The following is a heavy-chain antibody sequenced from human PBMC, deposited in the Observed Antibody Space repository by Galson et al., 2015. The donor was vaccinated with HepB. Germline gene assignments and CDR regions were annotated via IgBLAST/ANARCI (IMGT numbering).Heavy chain of an antibody. CDR2: TYYRSKWYN. CDR3: ARDSRGDYGDRFDY. J-gene: IGHJ4*02. D-gene: IGHD4-17*01. Sequence: CAISGDSVSSNSAAWNWIRQSPSKGLEWLGRTYYRSKWYNDYAVSVKSRITINPDTSKNQFSLQLNSVTPEDTAVYYCARDSRGDYGDRFDYWGQGTLVTVSS. CDR1: GDSVSSNSAA. V-gene: IGHV6-1*01.